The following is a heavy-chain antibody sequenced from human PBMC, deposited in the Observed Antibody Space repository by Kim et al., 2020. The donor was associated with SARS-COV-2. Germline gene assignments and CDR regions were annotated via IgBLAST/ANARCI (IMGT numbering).Heavy chain of an antibody. J-gene: IGHJ4*02. V-gene: IGHV3-21*01. CDR3: ESLDY. CDR2: SGTSSYI. Sequence: SGTSSYIYYADSGKGRFTISRENAKNSLYLQMNSLRAEDTAVYYCESLDYWGQGTLVTVSS.